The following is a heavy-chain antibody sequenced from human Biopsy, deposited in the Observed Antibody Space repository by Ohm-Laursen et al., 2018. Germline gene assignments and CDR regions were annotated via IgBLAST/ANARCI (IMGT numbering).Heavy chain of an antibody. Sequence: TLSLTCSVSGGSIDFKYWTWIRQSADKGLEWIGRITPTGVTHYNPSLESRVTMSLDTSKKLFSPKLSSVTAADTAMYYCARELMEYYDSSGYFDHWGQGSLVTVSS. J-gene: IGHJ4*02. D-gene: IGHD3-22*01. CDR3: ARELMEYYDSSGYFDH. CDR1: GGSIDFKY. V-gene: IGHV4-4*07. CDR2: ITPTGVT.